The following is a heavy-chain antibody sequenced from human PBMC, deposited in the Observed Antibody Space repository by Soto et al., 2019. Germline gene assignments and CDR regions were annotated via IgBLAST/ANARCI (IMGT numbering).Heavy chain of an antibody. Sequence: EVQLLESGGGSVQPGESLRLSCAASGFSFSVYAMSWVRQARGKGQVWVSVISGSGASTYYADSAKDRFTISRDNSRNTLSLQVNSLRADDTAVYYCAKVKYYDSSGLIPYGRDVCGQGTTVTVSS. CDR1: GFSFSVYA. J-gene: IGHJ6*02. CDR2: ISGSGAST. CDR3: AKVKYYDSSGLIPYGRDV. V-gene: IGHV3-23*01. D-gene: IGHD3-22*01.